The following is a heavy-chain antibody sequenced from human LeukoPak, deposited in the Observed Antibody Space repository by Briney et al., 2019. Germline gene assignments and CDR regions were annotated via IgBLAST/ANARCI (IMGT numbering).Heavy chain of an antibody. D-gene: IGHD3/OR15-3a*01. CDR3: ARDRTRAFDI. V-gene: IGHV4-39*07. CDR2: IYYSGST. J-gene: IGHJ3*02. CDR1: GGSISSSSYY. Sequence: SETLSLTCTVSGGSISSSSYYWGWIRQPPGKGLEWIGSIYYSGSTYYNPSLKSRVTISVDTSKNQFSLKLSSVTAADTAVYYCARDRTRAFDIWGQGTMVTVSS.